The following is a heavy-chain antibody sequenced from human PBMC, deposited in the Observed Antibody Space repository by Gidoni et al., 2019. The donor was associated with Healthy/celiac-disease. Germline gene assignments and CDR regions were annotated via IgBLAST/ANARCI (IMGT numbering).Heavy chain of an antibody. CDR1: GCSISSFY. J-gene: IGHJ4*02. CDR2: IYYSGRT. D-gene: IGHD5-18*01. Sequence: QVHLQESGPRLVKPSATLSLTCTVSGCSISSFYWSWIQQPPGKGLEWIGYIYYSGRTNYNPYLKSRVTISVDTSKNQFSLKLSSVTAADTAVYYCARDNSYGKFFDYWGQGTLVTVSS. CDR3: ARDNSYGKFFDY. V-gene: IGHV4-59*01.